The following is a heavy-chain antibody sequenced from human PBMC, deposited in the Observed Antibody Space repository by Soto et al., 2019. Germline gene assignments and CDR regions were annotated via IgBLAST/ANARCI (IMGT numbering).Heavy chain of an antibody. Sequence: QVRLQESGPGLVKPSETLSLDCSVSGDSMIGSYWTWIRQPPGSGLQWLGYIYNSGATAYNSSLKSRITVSIDTPHNRFSLHLRSVTAADTAVYYCVRNKVTTMRFFDFWGPGKMVTVSS. CDR2: IYNSGAT. CDR1: GDSMIGSY. D-gene: IGHD4-17*01. J-gene: IGHJ4*02. CDR3: VRNKVTTMRFFDF. V-gene: IGHV4-59*01.